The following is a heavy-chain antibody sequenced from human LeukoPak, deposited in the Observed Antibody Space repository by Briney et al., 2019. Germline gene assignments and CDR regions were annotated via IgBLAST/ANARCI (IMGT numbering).Heavy chain of an antibody. CDR3: ATVSDQLDY. Sequence: PGGSLRLSCAASGFTFSSYSMNWVRQAPGKGLGWIGSMYYSGSTYYNPSLKSRVTISVDTSKNHFSLKLSSVTAADTAVYYCATVSDQLDYWGQGTLVTVSA. CDR2: MYYSGST. J-gene: IGHJ4*02. D-gene: IGHD1-1*01. CDR1: GFTFSSYSMN. V-gene: IGHV4-59*05.